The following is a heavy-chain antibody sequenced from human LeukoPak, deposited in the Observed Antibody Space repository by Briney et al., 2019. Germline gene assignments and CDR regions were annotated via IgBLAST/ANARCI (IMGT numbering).Heavy chain of an antibody. V-gene: IGHV4-59*12. CDR1: GGSISSYY. J-gene: IGHJ6*02. D-gene: IGHD2-2*01. CDR2: IYYSGST. CDR3: ARGRVVVPAATVANYYYYGMDV. Sequence: SETLSLTCTVSGGSISSYYWSWIRQPPGKGLEWIGYIYYSGSTNYNPSLKSRVTISVDTSKNQFSLKLSSVTAADTAVYYCARGRVVVPAATVANYYYYGMDVWGQGTTVTVSS.